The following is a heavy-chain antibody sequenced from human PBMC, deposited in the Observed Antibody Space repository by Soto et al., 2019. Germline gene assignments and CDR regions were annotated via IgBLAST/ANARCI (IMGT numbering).Heavy chain of an antibody. Sequence: EVQLLESGGGLVQPGGSLRLSCAASGFTFSNNAMSWVRQAPGNGLEWVSAISGSGGSTYYADSVKGRFTISRDNSKNTLYLQMNSLRAEDTAVYYCAKSRIVGATLDYWGQGTLVTVSS. CDR2: ISGSGGST. CDR3: AKSRIVGATLDY. V-gene: IGHV3-23*01. D-gene: IGHD1-26*01. J-gene: IGHJ4*02. CDR1: GFTFSNNA.